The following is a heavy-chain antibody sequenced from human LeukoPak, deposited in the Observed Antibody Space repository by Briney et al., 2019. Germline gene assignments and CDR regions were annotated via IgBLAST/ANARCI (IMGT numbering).Heavy chain of an antibody. V-gene: IGHV1-69*13. Sequence: ASVKVSCKASGGTFSSCAINWVRQAPGQGLEWMGGIIPIFGTANYAQKFQGRVTITADESTSTAYMELSSLRSEDTAVYYCARDRTPLIGPDAFDIWGQGTMVTVSS. CDR1: GGTFSSCA. CDR2: IIPIFGTA. D-gene: IGHD2-21*01. CDR3: ARDRTPLIGPDAFDI. J-gene: IGHJ3*02.